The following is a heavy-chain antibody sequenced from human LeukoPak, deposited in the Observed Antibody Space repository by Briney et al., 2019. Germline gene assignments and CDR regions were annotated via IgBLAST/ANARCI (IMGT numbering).Heavy chain of an antibody. J-gene: IGHJ4*02. D-gene: IGHD4-17*01. Sequence: GGSLRLSCAVSGLTFSSSWMDWVRQAPGKGLEWVASINPDGNKKYSADSVKGRFTISRDNAENSLYLQMNSLRTEDTALYYCAKSLSTVTTVDYWGQGTLVTVSS. CDR2: INPDGNKK. CDR1: GLTFSSSW. CDR3: AKSLSTVTTVDY. V-gene: IGHV3-7*03.